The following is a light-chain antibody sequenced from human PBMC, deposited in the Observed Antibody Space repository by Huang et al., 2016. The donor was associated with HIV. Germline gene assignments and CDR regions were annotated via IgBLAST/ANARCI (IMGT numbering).Light chain of an antibody. V-gene: IGKV3-15*01. J-gene: IGKJ1*01. Sequence: EIVMTQSPATLSVSPGERATLSCWASQSFSNNLAWYQQKPGQAPRLLIYGASTRATGIPAGFSGSGSGKEFTLTISSLQSEDFAVYYCQQYNNWPGTFGQGTKVEIK. CDR3: QQYNNWPGT. CDR1: QSFSNN. CDR2: GAS.